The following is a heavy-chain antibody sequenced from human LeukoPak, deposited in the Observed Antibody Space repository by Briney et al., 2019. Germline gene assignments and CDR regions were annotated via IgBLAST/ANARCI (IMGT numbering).Heavy chain of an antibody. V-gene: IGHV1-2*02. CDR2: INPNSGGT. Sequence: EASVKVSCKASGYTFTGYYMHWVRQAPGQGLEWMGWINPNSGGTNYAQKFQGRVTMTRDTSISTAYMELSRLRSDDTAVYYCARGELLLWFGELRHAFDIWGQGTMVTVSS. J-gene: IGHJ3*02. D-gene: IGHD3-10*01. CDR1: GYTFTGYY. CDR3: ARGELLLWFGELRHAFDI.